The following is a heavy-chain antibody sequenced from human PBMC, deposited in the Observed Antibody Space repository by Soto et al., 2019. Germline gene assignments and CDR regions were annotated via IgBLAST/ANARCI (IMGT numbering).Heavy chain of an antibody. D-gene: IGHD1-26*01. Sequence: EVQLVESGGGLVQPGGSLRLSCVASGFALSNYWINWVRQAPGKGLEWVANIKQDGSEKNYVDYVKGRFTISRDNARNSLYLQMNSLTAEDTAAYYCAIETSTWVCWGQGTLVAVSS. J-gene: IGHJ4*02. CDR1: GFALSNYW. CDR3: AIETSTWVC. V-gene: IGHV3-7*05. CDR2: IKQDGSEK.